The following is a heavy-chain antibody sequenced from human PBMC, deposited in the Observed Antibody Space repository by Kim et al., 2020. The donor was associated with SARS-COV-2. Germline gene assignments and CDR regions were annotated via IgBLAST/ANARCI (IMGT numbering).Heavy chain of an antibody. J-gene: IGHJ4*02. V-gene: IGHV3-30*02. CDR3: AKDPRDYSNYLDY. D-gene: IGHD4-4*01. Sequence: TDSAMGRFTNSIDNSKNTLYLQMNSLRAEDTAVYYCAKDPRDYSNYLDYWGQGTLVTVSS.